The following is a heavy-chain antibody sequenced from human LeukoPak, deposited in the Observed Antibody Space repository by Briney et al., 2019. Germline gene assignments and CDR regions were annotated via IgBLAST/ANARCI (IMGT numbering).Heavy chain of an antibody. D-gene: IGHD6-13*01. V-gene: IGHV1-18*01. CDR1: GYTFTSYG. CDR3: ARDRGAADYNWFDP. Sequence: GASVKVSCKASGYTFTSYGISWVRQAPGQGLEWMGWISAYNGNTNYAQKLQGRVTMTTDTSTSTAYMELRSLRSDDTAVYYCARDRGAADYNWFDPWGQGTLVTVSS. J-gene: IGHJ5*02. CDR2: ISAYNGNT.